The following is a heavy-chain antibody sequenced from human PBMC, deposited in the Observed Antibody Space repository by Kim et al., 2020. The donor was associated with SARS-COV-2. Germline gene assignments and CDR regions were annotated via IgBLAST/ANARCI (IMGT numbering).Heavy chain of an antibody. CDR2: MKQDGSEK. J-gene: IGHJ4*02. Sequence: GGSLRLSCAASGFTFSSYWMSWVRQAPGKGLEWVASMKQDGSEKYYVDSVKGRFTFSRDTTQNSVFLQMSSLRVEDTAIYYCAIITGWLDAYWGRGTLV. V-gene: IGHV3-7*01. D-gene: IGHD3-22*01. CDR1: GFTFSSYW. CDR3: AIITGWLDAY.